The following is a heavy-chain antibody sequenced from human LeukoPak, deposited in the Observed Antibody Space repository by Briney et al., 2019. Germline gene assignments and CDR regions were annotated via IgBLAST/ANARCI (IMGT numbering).Heavy chain of an antibody. CDR3: ARRPPRDDFWSGYYSDY. D-gene: IGHD3-3*01. CDR1: GGSISSSSYY. Sequence: SETLSLTCTVSGGSISSSSYYWGWIRQPPGKGLEWIGSIYYSGSTYYNPSLKSRVTISVDTSKNQFSLKLSSVTAADTAVYYCARRPPRDDFWSGYYSDYWGQGTLVTVSS. J-gene: IGHJ4*02. CDR2: IYYSGST. V-gene: IGHV4-39*01.